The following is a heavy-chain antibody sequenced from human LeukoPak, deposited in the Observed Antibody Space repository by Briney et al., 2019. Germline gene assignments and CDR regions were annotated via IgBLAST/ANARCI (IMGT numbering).Heavy chain of an antibody. V-gene: IGHV1-69*05. CDR2: IIPIFGTA. D-gene: IGHD5-18*01. CDR3: ARDSNSPDYDYDMDV. CDR1: GCTFSSYA. Sequence: ASVKVSCKASGCTFSSYAISWVRPAPGQGLEWMGGIIPIFGTANYAQKFQGSITITKDESTSTAYRELTSLRAEDTAVYDCARDSNSPDYDYDMDVWGKGTTVTVSS. J-gene: IGHJ6*03.